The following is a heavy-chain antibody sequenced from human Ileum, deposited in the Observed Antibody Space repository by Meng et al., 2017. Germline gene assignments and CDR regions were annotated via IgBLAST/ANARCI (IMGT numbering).Heavy chain of an antibody. V-gene: IGHV3-23*04. CDR1: GFTFTNDA. Sequence: EGQVGESGGGLVQPGGSLRLSCAASGFTFTNDAMSWVRQAPGKGLEWVSSISESGGSTHYAESVTGRFTISRDNSKNTVWLQMNSLRADDTAVYYCATRHLGYWGQGTLVTVSS. J-gene: IGHJ4*02. CDR3: ATRHLGY. CDR2: ISESGGST.